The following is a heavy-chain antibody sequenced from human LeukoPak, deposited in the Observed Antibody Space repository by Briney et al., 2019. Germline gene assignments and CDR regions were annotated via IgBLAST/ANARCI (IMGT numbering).Heavy chain of an antibody. V-gene: IGHV3-30*18. Sequence: GGSLRLSCAASGFTFSSYSMNWVRHAPGKGLEWVAVISYYGSIKYYADSVKCRFTISRENSKNTLYLPMNSLRAEETAMYYCVKGRDGYNLVGDYWGQGTLATVAS. CDR2: ISYYGSIK. D-gene: IGHD5-24*01. CDR1: GFTFSSYS. J-gene: IGHJ4*02. CDR3: VKGRDGYNLVGDY.